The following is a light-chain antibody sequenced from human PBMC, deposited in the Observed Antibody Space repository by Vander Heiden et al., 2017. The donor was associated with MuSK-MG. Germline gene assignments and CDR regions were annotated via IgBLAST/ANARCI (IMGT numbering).Light chain of an antibody. J-gene: IGKJ1*01. V-gene: IGKV1-5*01. Sequence: DLQMTQSPSTLSASVGDRVTITCRASQSINNWLAWYQQKPGKAPKFLIYDASTLESGVPSRFSGSGSGTEFTLTISSLHPDDFATYYCQHYSGYSPWTFGQGTKVEV. CDR1: QSINNW. CDR2: DAS. CDR3: QHYSGYSPWT.